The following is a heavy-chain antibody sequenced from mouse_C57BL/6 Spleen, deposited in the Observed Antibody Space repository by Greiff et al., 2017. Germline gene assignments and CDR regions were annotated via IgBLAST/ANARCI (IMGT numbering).Heavy chain of an antibody. V-gene: IGHV1-75*01. CDR3: ARDYGSSYDYAMDY. D-gene: IGHD1-1*01. CDR1: GYTFTDYY. J-gene: IGHJ4*01. CDR2: IFPGSGST. Sequence: VQLQESGPELVKPGASVKISCKASGYTFTDYYINWVKQRPGQGLEWIGWIFPGSGSTYYNEKFKGKATLTVDKSSSTAYMLLSSLTSEDSAVYFCARDYGSSYDYAMDYWGQGTSVTVSS.